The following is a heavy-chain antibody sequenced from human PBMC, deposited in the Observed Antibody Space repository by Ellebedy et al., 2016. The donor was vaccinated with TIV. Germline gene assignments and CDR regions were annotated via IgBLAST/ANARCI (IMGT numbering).Heavy chain of an antibody. CDR2: IHHNGLI. CDR3: ARDGGNSFVLGWFDP. Sequence: SETLSLTCTVSGDSVSSDDYYLNWIRQPPGKGLEWIGWIHHNGLISYNPSLRTRVTISVDTSKNQFSLKLSSVTAADTAVYYCARDGGNSFVLGWFDPWGQGTLVTVSS. J-gene: IGHJ5*02. V-gene: IGHV4-61*08. CDR1: GDSVSSDDYY. D-gene: IGHD4-23*01.